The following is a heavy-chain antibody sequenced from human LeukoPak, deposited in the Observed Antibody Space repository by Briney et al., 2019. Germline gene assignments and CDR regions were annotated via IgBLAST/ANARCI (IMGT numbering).Heavy chain of an antibody. CDR2: IRYDGSNK. D-gene: IGHD3-22*01. CDR3: AKGRYYYDSSGYYRLDY. V-gene: IGHV3-30*02. Sequence: GGSLRLSCAASGFTFSSYGMHWVRQAPGKGLEWVAFIRYDGSNKYYADSVKGRFTISRDNSKDTLYLQMNSLRAEDTAVYYCAKGRYYYDSSGYYRLDYWGQGTLVTVSS. CDR1: GFTFSSYG. J-gene: IGHJ4*02.